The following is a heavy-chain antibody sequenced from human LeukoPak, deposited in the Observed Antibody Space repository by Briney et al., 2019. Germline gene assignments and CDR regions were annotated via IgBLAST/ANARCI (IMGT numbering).Heavy chain of an antibody. V-gene: IGHV3-7*03. CDR3: AREKKILMGITMVRGATKYYYYMDV. CDR1: GFTFSNYW. D-gene: IGHD3-10*01. J-gene: IGHJ6*03. CDR2: IKQDGSEK. Sequence: GGSLRLSCATSGFTFSNYWMTWVRQAPGKGLEWVATIKQDGSEKYSVDSVKGRFTISRDNAKNSLYLQMNSLRAEDTAVYYCAREKKILMGITMVRGATKYYYYMDVWGKGTTVTVSS.